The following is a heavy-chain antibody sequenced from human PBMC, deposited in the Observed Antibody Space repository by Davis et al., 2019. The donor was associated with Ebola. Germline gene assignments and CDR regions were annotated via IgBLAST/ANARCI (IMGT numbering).Heavy chain of an antibody. CDR1: GLTFSDSA. D-gene: IGHD4-23*01. CDR3: TRPVEANWFDP. CDR2: IRTKPNNYTT. V-gene: IGHV3-73*01. J-gene: IGHJ5*02. Sequence: GGSLRLSCVVSGLTFSDSAIHWVRQASGKGLEWIGRIRTKPNNYTTTYAESMKGRFTISRDDSKDTAYLQINNLKTEDTAVYYCTRPVEANWFDPWGQGTLVTVSS.